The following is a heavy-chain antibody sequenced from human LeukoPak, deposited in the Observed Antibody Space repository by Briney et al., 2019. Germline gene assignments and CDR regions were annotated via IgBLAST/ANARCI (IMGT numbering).Heavy chain of an antibody. CDR1: GYSISSGYY. CDR3: ARKSSIVVVSFDY. D-gene: IGHD2-2*01. V-gene: IGHV4-38-2*01. Sequence: SETLSLTCAVSGYSISSGYYWSWIRQPPGKGLEWIGSIYHSGSTYYNPSLKSRVTISVDTSKNQFSLKLSSVTAADTAVYYCARKSSIVVVSFDYGGQGTLVTVSS. CDR2: IYHSGST. J-gene: IGHJ4*02.